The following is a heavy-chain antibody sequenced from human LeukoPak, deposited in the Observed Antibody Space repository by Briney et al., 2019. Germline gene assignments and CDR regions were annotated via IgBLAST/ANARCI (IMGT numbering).Heavy chain of an antibody. CDR3: ARNLYCSSTSCYIYYYYGMDV. D-gene: IGHD2-2*01. V-gene: IGHV3-30-3*01. CDR1: GFTFSSYA. Sequence: GGSLRLSCAASGFTFSSYAMHWVRQAPGKGLEWVAVISYDGSNKYYADSVKGRFTIPRDNSKNTLYLQMNSLRAEDTAVYYCARNLYCSSTSCYIYYYYGMDVWGQGTTVTVSS. CDR2: ISYDGSNK. J-gene: IGHJ6*02.